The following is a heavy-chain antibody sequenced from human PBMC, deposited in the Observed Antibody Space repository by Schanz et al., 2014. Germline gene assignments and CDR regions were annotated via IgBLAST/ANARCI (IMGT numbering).Heavy chain of an antibody. J-gene: IGHJ5*01. CDR2: LSEGGGGT. CDR3: AKTPREYCNYDNCPNWFDS. CDR1: GFTFGDYA. V-gene: IGHV3-23*04. Sequence: EVHLVESGGGLVQPGGSLRLSCAASGFTFGDYAMTWVRQAPGKGLEWVSALSEGGGGTHYADSVRGRFTISSDSSKNTLYLQMSSLRADDTAVYYCAKTPREYCNYDNCPNWFDSWGQGTLVTVSS. D-gene: IGHD2-15*01.